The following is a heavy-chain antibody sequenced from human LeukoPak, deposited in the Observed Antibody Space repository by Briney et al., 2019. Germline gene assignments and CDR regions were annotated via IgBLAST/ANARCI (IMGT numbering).Heavy chain of an antibody. V-gene: IGHV3-66*01. CDR2: IYSGGST. Sequence: PGGSLRLSCAASGFTVSSNYMSWVRQAPGKGLEWVSVIYSGGSTYYADSVKGRFTISRDNSKNTLYLQMNSLRAEDTAVYYCARGQQNNWFDPWGRGTLVTVSS. CDR3: ARGQQNNWFDP. CDR1: GFTVSSNY. J-gene: IGHJ5*02. D-gene: IGHD6-13*01.